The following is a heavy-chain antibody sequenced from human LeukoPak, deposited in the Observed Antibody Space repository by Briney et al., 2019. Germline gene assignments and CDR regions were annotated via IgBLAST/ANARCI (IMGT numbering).Heavy chain of an antibody. D-gene: IGHD4-17*01. Sequence: GGSLRLSCAASGLTFSSYAMSWVRQAPGKGLEWVSSISGSGGGTYYADSVKGRFTISRDNSKNTLYLQMHSLRADDTVVYYCAKDAYGDYYFDYWGQGTLVTVSS. CDR1: GLTFSSYA. CDR3: AKDAYGDYYFDY. V-gene: IGHV3-23*01. J-gene: IGHJ4*02. CDR2: ISGSGGGT.